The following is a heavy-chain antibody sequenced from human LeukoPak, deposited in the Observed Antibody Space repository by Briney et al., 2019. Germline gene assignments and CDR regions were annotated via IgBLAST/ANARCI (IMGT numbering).Heavy chain of an antibody. CDR3: AGIVLMEKGDY. Sequence: PSQTLSLTCTVSGGSISSGGYYWSWIRQPPGKGLEWIGYIYHSGSTYYNPSLKSRATISVDRSKNQFSLKLSSVTAADTAVYYCAGIVLMEKGDYWGRGTLVTVSS. V-gene: IGHV4-30-2*01. D-gene: IGHD2-8*01. CDR2: IYHSGST. CDR1: GGSISSGGYY. J-gene: IGHJ4*02.